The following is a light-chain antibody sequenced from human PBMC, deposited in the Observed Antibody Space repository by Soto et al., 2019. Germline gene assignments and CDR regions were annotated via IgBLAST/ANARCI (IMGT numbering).Light chain of an antibody. V-gene: IGLV2-8*01. Sequence: QSALTQPPSASGSPGQSVAISCTGTSSDVGGYNYVSWYQQHPGKAPKLIIYEVTKRPSGVPDRFSGSKSGNTASLTVSGLQAEDEADYYFTSYAGSNNLLFGGGTKLTVL. CDR2: EVT. CDR3: TSYAGSNNLL. J-gene: IGLJ2*01. CDR1: SSDVGGYNY.